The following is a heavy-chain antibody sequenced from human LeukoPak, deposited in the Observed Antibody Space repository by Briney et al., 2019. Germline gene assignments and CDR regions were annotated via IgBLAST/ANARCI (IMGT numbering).Heavy chain of an antibody. D-gene: IGHD3-22*01. V-gene: IGHV4-59*01. CDR2: IYYSGST. J-gene: IGHJ4*02. CDR1: GGSISSYY. CDR3: AREGNYYDSSAFDY. Sequence: SETLSLTCTVSGGSISSYYWSWIRQPPGKGLEWTGYIYYSGSTNYNPSLKSRVTISVDTSKNQFSLKLSSVTAADTAVYYCAREGNYYDSSAFDYWGQGTLVTVSS.